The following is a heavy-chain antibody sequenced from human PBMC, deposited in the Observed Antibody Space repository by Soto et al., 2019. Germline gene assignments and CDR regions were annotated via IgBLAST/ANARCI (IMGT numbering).Heavy chain of an antibody. Sequence: GESPKIFRNGSGYSFTSYWIGGVRPMPGKGPEWMGIIYPGDSDTRYSPSFQGQVTISADKSISTAYLQWSSLKASDTAMYYCARHKIIAVAGMSIPLYYFDYWGQGTLVTVSS. D-gene: IGHD6-19*01. V-gene: IGHV5-51*01. J-gene: IGHJ4*02. CDR1: GYSFTSYW. CDR2: IYPGDSDT. CDR3: ARHKIIAVAGMSIPLYYFDY.